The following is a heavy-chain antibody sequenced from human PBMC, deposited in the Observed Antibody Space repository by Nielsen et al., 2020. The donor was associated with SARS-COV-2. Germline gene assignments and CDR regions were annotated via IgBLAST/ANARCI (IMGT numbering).Heavy chain of an antibody. J-gene: IGHJ3*02. CDR1: GCTFTSYI. CDR3: ARDQTSVTLFGLMISYDAFDI. D-gene: IGHD3-3*01. CDR2: INAGNGKT. Sequence: ASVKVSCKASGCTFTSYIIHWVRQAPRQRLEWMGWINAGNGKTEFSQKFQGRVTITRDTSASTVYMELSSLRSEDTAVYYCARDQTSVTLFGLMISYDAFDIWGRGTTVTVSS. V-gene: IGHV1-3*01.